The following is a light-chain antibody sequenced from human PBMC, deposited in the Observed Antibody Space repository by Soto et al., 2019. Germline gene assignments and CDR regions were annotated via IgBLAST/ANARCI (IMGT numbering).Light chain of an antibody. CDR2: DVS. CDR3: SSYTSASTPLV. J-gene: IGLJ2*01. CDR1: GSDVGGYNY. V-gene: IGLV2-14*01. Sequence: QSVLTQPASVSGSPGQSITISCTGTGSDVGGYNYVSWYQQHPGKAPKVMIYDVSNRPSGVCNRFSGSKSGNTASLTISGLQAEDEADYYCSSYTSASTPLVFGGGTKLTVL.